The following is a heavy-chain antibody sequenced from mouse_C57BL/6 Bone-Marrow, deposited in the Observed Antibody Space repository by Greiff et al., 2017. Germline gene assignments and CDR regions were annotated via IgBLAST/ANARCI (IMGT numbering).Heavy chain of an antibody. V-gene: IGHV1-69*01. J-gene: IGHJ2*01. Sequence: VQLQQPGAELVMPGASVKLSCKASGYTFTSYWMHWVKQRPGQGLEWIGEIDPSDSYTNYNQKFKGKSTLTVDKSSSTAYMQRSSLTSEDSAVYYCARIRISYFDYWGQGTTLTVSS. CDR1: GYTFTSYW. CDR2: IDPSDSYT. CDR3: ARIRISYFDY.